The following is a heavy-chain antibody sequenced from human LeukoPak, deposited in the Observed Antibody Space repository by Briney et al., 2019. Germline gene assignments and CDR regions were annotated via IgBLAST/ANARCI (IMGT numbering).Heavy chain of an antibody. CDR1: GGSLSGYY. J-gene: IGHJ4*02. D-gene: IGHD3-22*01. V-gene: IGHV4-34*01. Sequence: PSETLSLTCAVYGGSLSGYYWSWIRQPPGKGLEWIGEINHSGSTNYNPSLKSRVTISADTSKKQFSLKLSSVTAADTAVYYCASVGTKYYYDSSGDHGYWGQGTLVTVSS. CDR3: ASVGTKYYYDSSGDHGY. CDR2: INHSGST.